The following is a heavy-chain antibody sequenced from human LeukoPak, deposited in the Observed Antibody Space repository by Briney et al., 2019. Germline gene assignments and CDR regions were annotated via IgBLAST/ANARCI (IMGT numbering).Heavy chain of an antibody. Sequence: PSETLSLTCTVSGGSISSSSYYWGWIRQPPGKGLEWIGEINHSGSTNYNPSLKSRVTISVDTSKNQFSLKLSSVTAADTAVYYCARRLLWFGERRLAYIDYWGQGTLVTVSS. V-gene: IGHV4-39*07. J-gene: IGHJ4*02. CDR3: ARRLLWFGERRLAYIDY. D-gene: IGHD3-10*01. CDR2: INHSGST. CDR1: GGSISSSSYY.